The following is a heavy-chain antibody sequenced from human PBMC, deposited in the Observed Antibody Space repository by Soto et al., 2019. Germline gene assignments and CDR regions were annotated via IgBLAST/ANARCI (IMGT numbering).Heavy chain of an antibody. CDR2: IYYSGRT. D-gene: IGHD1-26*01. CDR3: ARGPGDGRISY. J-gene: IGHJ4*02. CDR1: GGSISSSDYY. Sequence: QVQLQESGPGLVKPSQTLSLTCTVSGGSISSSDYYWSWIRQPPGKGLEWIGYIYYSGRTYYNPSLKMRITISVDTSKNQFSLKLSSVTAADTAVYYCARGPGDGRISYWGQGTLVTVSS. V-gene: IGHV4-30-4*01.